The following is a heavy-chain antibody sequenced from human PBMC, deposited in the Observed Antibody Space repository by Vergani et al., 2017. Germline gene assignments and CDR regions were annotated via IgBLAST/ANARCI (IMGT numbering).Heavy chain of an antibody. V-gene: IGHV4-4*07. J-gene: IGHJ6*03. D-gene: IGHD3-3*01. CDR3: ARVNFWSGYGGYYYYMDV. Sequence: QVQLQESGPGLVKPSETLSLTCTVSGGSISSYYWSWIRQPAGKGLEWIGRIYTSGSTNYNPSLKSRVTMSVDTSKNQFSLKLSPVTAADTAVYYCARVNFWSGYGGYYYYMDVWGKGTTVTVSS. CDR2: IYTSGST. CDR1: GGSISSYY.